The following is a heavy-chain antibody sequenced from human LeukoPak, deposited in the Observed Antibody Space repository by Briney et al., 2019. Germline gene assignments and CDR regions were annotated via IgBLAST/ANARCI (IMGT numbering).Heavy chain of an antibody. CDR3: VKGKGIAVTSLDY. D-gene: IGHD6-19*01. Sequence: GGSLRLSCSASGFTFSNYAMHWVRQAPGKGLEYVSAISSNGGSTYCADSVKGRFTISRDNSKNTLYLQMSSLRAEDTAVYYCVKGKGIAVTSLDYWGQGTLVTVSS. V-gene: IGHV3-64D*06. J-gene: IGHJ4*02. CDR2: ISSNGGST. CDR1: GFTFSNYA.